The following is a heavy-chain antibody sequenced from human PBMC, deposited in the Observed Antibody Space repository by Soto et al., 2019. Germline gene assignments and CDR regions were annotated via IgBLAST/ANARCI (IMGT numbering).Heavy chain of an antibody. D-gene: IGHD3-10*01. J-gene: IGHJ4*02. Sequence: QVQLQESGPGLLKPSETLSLTCTVSGGSVSSYYWSWIRQPPGKGLEWIGYIYYSGTTSYNPSLNSRVTMSVDTSKNQFSLKVNSVTAADTAVYYCARESYYGSGATVVAYWGQGTLVTVS. CDR2: IYYSGTT. CDR1: GGSVSSYY. V-gene: IGHV4-59*02. CDR3: ARESYYGSGATVVAY.